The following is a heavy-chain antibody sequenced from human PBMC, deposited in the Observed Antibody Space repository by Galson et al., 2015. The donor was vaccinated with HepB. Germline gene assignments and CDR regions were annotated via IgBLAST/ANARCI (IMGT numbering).Heavy chain of an antibody. CDR1: GFTFGDYA. CDR3: TSYSSSWPFDY. J-gene: IGHJ4*02. Sequence: SLRLSCAASGFTFGDYAMSWFRQAPGKGLEWVGFIRSKAYGGTTEYAASVKGRFTISRDDSKSIAYLQMNSLKTEDTAVYYCTSYSSSWPFDYWGQGTLVTVSS. CDR2: IRSKAYGGTT. V-gene: IGHV3-49*03. D-gene: IGHD6-13*01.